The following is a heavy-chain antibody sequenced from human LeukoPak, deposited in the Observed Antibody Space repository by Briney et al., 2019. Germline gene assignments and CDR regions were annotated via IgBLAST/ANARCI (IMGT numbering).Heavy chain of an antibody. CDR3: ARGQVEWLRFGIYGP. CDR1: GGSFSGYY. V-gene: IGHV4-34*01. J-gene: IGHJ5*02. CDR2: INHSGST. D-gene: IGHD5-12*01. Sequence: PSETLSLTCAVYGGSFSGYYWSWIRQPPGKGLEWIGEINHSGSTNYNPSLKSRVTISVDTSKNQLSLKLSSVTAADTAVYYCARGQVEWLRFGIYGPWGQGTLVTVSS.